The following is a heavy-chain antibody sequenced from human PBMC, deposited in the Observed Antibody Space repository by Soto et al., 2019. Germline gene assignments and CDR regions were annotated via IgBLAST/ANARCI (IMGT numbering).Heavy chain of an antibody. Sequence: EVQLLESGGGLVQPEGSLRLSCAASGFTFSAYAMSWVRQAPGKGLQWVSAISGGGGDTYYADSVKGRFTISRDNSKNTLYLLMHSLRAEDTAVYYCAKGGTSSGPYYYGLDVWGQGTTVTVSS. D-gene: IGHD6-19*01. J-gene: IGHJ6*02. CDR3: AKGGTSSGPYYYGLDV. V-gene: IGHV3-23*01. CDR2: ISGGGGDT. CDR1: GFTFSAYA.